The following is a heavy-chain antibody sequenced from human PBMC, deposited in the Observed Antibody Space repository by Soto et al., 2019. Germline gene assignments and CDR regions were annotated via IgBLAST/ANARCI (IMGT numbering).Heavy chain of an antibody. CDR1: GFTFSSYG. CDR2: ISNDGSNK. CDR3: ATLWFGESSFDY. J-gene: IGHJ4*02. Sequence: GGSLRLSCAASGFTFSSYGMHWVRQAPGKGLEWVAVISNDGSNKYYADSVKGRFTISRDNSKNTLYLQMNSLRAEDTAVYYCATLWFGESSFDYWGQGTLVTVSS. V-gene: IGHV3-30*03. D-gene: IGHD3-10*01.